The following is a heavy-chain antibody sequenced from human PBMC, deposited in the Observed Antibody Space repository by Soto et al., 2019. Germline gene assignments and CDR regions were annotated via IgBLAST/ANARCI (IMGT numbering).Heavy chain of an antibody. V-gene: IGHV3-23*01. CDR2: INSRGDGA. CDR1: GFTFSIYA. Sequence: EVQLLESGGGLVQPGGSLRLSCAASGFTFSIYAMSWVRQAPGKGLEWVSAINSRGDGAYYADSVKGRFAISRDNSKNTLYLEMNSLIVEDTAVYYCAKPSFSGSYYPDYWGQGNLVTVSS. J-gene: IGHJ4*02. CDR3: AKPSFSGSYYPDY. D-gene: IGHD3-10*01.